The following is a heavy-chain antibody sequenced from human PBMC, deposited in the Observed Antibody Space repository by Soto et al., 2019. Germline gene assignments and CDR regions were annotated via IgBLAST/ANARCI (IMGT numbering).Heavy chain of an antibody. V-gene: IGHV1-18*01. CDR3: ARDDSFTMVRGVNDY. Sequence: QVQLVQSGAEVKKPGASVKVSCKASGYTFTSYGISWVRQAPGQGLEWMGWISAYNGNTNYAQKLQGRVTMTTDTSTSTAYMELRSLRSDDTAVYYYARDDSFTMVRGVNDYWGQGTLVTVSS. CDR1: GYTFTSYG. D-gene: IGHD3-10*01. J-gene: IGHJ4*02. CDR2: ISAYNGNT.